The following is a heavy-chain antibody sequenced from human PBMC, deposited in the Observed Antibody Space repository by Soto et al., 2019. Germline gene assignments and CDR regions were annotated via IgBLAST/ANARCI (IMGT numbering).Heavy chain of an antibody. J-gene: IGHJ4*02. CDR3: GTGVGATIIDY. CDR1: GGSISSYY. CDR2: IYYSGST. Sequence: SETLFLTCTVSGGSISSYYWSWIRQPPGKGLEWIGYIYYSGSTNYTPSLKSRVTISVDTSKNQFSLKLSSLTAADTAVYYCGTGVGATIIDYWGQGTLVTVSS. D-gene: IGHD1-26*01. V-gene: IGHV4-59*01.